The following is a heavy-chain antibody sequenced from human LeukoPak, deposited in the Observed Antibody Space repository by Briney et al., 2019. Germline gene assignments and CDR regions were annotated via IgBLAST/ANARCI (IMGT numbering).Heavy chain of an antibody. CDR1: GFTFSSYG. Sequence: PGGSLRLSCAASGFTFSSYGMHWVRQAPGKGLEWVAVIWYDGSNKYYADSVKGRFTISRDNSKNTLYLQMNSLRAEDTGMYYCATRVRGVSIFDYWGQGILVTVSS. D-gene: IGHD3-10*01. V-gene: IGHV3-33*01. CDR3: ATRVRGVSIFDY. CDR2: IWYDGSNK. J-gene: IGHJ4*02.